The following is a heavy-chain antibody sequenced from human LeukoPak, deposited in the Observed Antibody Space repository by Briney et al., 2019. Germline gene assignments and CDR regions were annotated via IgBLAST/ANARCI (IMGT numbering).Heavy chain of an antibody. J-gene: IGHJ4*02. Sequence: SDTLSLTCTVSGGSISSTTYYWGWIRLPPGKGLDWIGNIYYSGSTYYNPSLKSRFTISVDTSKNQFSLKLSSVTAADTAVYYCATMYDILTGYYLYWGQGTLVTVSS. CDR3: ATMYDILTGYYLY. CDR2: IYYSGST. D-gene: IGHD3-9*01. V-gene: IGHV4-39*01. CDR1: GGSISSTTYY.